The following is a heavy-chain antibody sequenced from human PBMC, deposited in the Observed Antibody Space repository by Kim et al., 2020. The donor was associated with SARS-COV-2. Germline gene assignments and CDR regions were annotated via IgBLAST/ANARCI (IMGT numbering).Heavy chain of an antibody. CDR3: ASFWVGSTSWYGWFDP. J-gene: IGHJ5*02. CDR1: GYTFTGYY. Sequence: ASVKVSCKASGYTFTGYYMHWVRQAPGQGLEWMGWINPNSGGTNYAQKFQGRVTMTRDTSISTAYMELSRLRSDDTAMYYCASFWVGSTSWYGWFDPWGQGTLVTVSS. V-gene: IGHV1-2*02. CDR2: INPNSGGT. D-gene: IGHD2-2*01.